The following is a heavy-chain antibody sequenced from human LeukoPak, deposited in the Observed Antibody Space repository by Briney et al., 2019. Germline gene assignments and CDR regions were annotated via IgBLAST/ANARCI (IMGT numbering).Heavy chain of an antibody. CDR3: AKVGPYSSGWYYFDY. V-gene: IGHV3-30*18. CDR2: ISYDGSNK. CDR1: GFTFSSYG. J-gene: IGHJ4*02. Sequence: GGSLRLSCAASGFTFSSYGMHWVRQAPGKGLEWVAVISYDGSNKYYADSVKGRFTISRDNSKNTLYLQVNSLRAEDTAVYYCAKVGPYSSGWYYFDYWGQGTLVTVSS. D-gene: IGHD6-19*01.